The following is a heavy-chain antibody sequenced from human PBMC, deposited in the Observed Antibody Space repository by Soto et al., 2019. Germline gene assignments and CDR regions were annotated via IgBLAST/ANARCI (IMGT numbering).Heavy chain of an antibody. D-gene: IGHD5-12*01. CDR3: ARGVGIVATDGMDV. J-gene: IGHJ6*02. CDR1: GYTFSNYW. CDR2: ICLGDSDT. Sequence: GESLKISCKGSGYTFSNYWLGWVRQMPGKGLEWMGIICLGDSDTRYSPSFQGQVTISADKSISTAYLQWSSLKASDTAMYYCARGVGIVATDGMDVWGQGTAVTVSS. V-gene: IGHV5-51*01.